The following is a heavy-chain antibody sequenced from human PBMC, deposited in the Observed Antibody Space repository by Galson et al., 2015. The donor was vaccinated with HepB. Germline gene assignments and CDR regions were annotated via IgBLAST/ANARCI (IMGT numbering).Heavy chain of an antibody. V-gene: IGHV5-51*01. CDR2: IYPGDSDT. J-gene: IGHJ3*02. CDR1: GYSFTSYW. Sequence: QSGAEVKKPGESLKISCKGSGYSFTSYWIGWVRQMPGKGLEWMGIIYPGDSDTRYSPSFQGQVTISADKSISTAYLQWSSLKASDTAMYYCARHRLRGVRFLEPRGAFDIWGQGTMVTVSS. CDR3: ARHRLRGVRFLEPRGAFDI. D-gene: IGHD3-3*01.